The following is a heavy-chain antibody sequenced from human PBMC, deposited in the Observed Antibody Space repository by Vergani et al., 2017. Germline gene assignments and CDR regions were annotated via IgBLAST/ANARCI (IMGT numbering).Heavy chain of an antibody. CDR1: GGTFSSST. D-gene: IGHD3-3*01. CDR3: ARTPYYDQAYYFDY. CDR2: IIHILGIA. J-gene: IGHJ4*02. V-gene: IGHV1-69*02. Sequence: QVQLVQSGAEVKKPGSSVKVSCKASGGTFSSSTISWVRQAPGQRLEWMGRIIHILGIANYAQKFQGRVTLTADKSTSTAYMELSSLRSEDTAVYYCARTPYYDQAYYFDYWGQGTLVTVSS.